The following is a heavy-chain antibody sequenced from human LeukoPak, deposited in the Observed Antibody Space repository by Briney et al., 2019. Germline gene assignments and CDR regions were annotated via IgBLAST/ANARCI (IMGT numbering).Heavy chain of an antibody. CDR1: GGSISSYY. CDR2: IYYSGST. V-gene: IGHV4-59*12. CDR3: ARGVTYCSSTSCYTASGYYYYYGMDV. Sequence: SETLSLTCAVSGGSISSYYWSWIRQPPGKGLEWIGYIYYSGSTNYNPSLKSRVTISVDTSKNQFSLKLSSVTAADTAVYYCARGVTYCSSTSCYTASGYYYYYGMDVWGQGTTVTVSS. D-gene: IGHD2-2*02. J-gene: IGHJ6*02.